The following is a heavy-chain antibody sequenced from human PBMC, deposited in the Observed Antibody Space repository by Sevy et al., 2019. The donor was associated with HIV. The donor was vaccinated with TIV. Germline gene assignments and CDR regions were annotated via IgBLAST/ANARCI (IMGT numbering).Heavy chain of an antibody. Sequence: ASVKVSCKASGYTFTGYYMHWVRQAPGQGLEWMGWINPNSGGTNYAQKFQGRFTLTRDTSISTAYTELSRIRSDDTVMDYCARASRYDYGDPKLRYVDYWGQGTLVTVS. CDR3: ARASRYDYGDPKLRYVDY. V-gene: IGHV1-2*02. CDR2: INPNSGGT. J-gene: IGHJ4*02. D-gene: IGHD4-17*01. CDR1: GYTFTGYY.